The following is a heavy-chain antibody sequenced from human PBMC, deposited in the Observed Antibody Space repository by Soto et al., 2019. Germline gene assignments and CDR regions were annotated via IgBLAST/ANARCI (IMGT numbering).Heavy chain of an antibody. V-gene: IGHV3-30*18. J-gene: IGHJ4*02. CDR2: ISSDGSNE. CDR1: GFPCGTYD. D-gene: IGHD6-25*01. Sequence: GGSLSLCCTEPGFPCGTYDMHRVRQAPGKGLEWVAVISSDGSNEYYADSVKGRFTISRDNSKNTLYVQMNSLRAEDTAVYYCAKDLGDSSADDGADYWGQGT. CDR3: AKDLGDSSADDGADY.